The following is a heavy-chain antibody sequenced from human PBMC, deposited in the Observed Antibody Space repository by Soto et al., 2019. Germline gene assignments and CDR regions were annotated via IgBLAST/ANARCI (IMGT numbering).Heavy chain of an antibody. CDR3: AKEYVEMATSTFDY. D-gene: IGHD5-12*01. CDR2: ISYDGSNK. V-gene: IGHV3-30*18. J-gene: IGHJ4*02. Sequence: QVQLVESGGGVVQPGRSLRLSCAASGFTFSSYGMHWVRQAPGKGLEWVAVISYDGSNKYYADSVKGRFTISRDNSKNTLYLQMNSLRAEDTAVYYCAKEYVEMATSTFDYWGQGTLVTVSS. CDR1: GFTFSSYG.